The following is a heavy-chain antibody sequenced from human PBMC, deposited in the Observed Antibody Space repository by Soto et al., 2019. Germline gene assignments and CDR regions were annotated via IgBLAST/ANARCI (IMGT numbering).Heavy chain of an antibody. CDR2: IWYDGSNK. V-gene: IGHV3-33*08. Sequence: VQLVESGGGLIQPGGSLRLSCAASGFTVSSNYMSWVRQAPGKGLEWVAVIWYDGSNKYYADSVKGRFTISRDNSKNTLYLQMNSLRAEDTAVYYCARDVVPAAIPWYYFDYWGQGTLVTVSS. CDR1: GFTVSSNY. CDR3: ARDVVPAAIPWYYFDY. J-gene: IGHJ4*02. D-gene: IGHD2-2*02.